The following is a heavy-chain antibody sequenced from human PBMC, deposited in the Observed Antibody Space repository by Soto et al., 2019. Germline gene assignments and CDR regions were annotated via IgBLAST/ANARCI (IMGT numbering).Heavy chain of an antibody. CDR1: EFSLGYHG. Sequence: GSLRLAFSASEFSLGYHGVNWVRQAPGKGLEWISSVNRGASSLYYAESVKGRFTMSRDDAKNSVYLQMNSLRDEDTAVYYCARQINWRDGGAWGQGTLVTVSS. CDR3: ARQINWRDGGA. V-gene: IGHV3-48*02. D-gene: IGHD3-16*01. J-gene: IGHJ5*02. CDR2: VNRGASSL.